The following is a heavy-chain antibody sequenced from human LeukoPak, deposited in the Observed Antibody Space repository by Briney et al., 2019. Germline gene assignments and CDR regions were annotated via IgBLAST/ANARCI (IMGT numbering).Heavy chain of an antibody. CDR2: IYYSGST. V-gene: IGHV4-59*08. J-gene: IGHJ4*02. CDR3: ARGAQWLDY. CDR1: GGSISNYY. D-gene: IGHD3-22*01. Sequence: SETLSLTCTVSGGSISNYYWSWIRQPPGKGLEWIGYIYYSGSTNYNPSLKSRVTISVDTSKNQFSLKLSSVTAADTAVYYCARGAQWLDYWGQGTLVIVSS.